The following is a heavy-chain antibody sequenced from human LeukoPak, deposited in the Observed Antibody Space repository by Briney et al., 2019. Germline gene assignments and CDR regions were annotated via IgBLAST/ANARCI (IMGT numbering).Heavy chain of an antibody. J-gene: IGHJ5*02. V-gene: IGHV1-2*02. D-gene: IGHD2-15*01. Sequence: ASVKVSCKASGYTFTGYYMHSVRQAPGQGLEWMGWINPNSGGTNYEQKFQGRVTMTRDTSISTAYMELSRLRSDDTAVYYCARDRTCSGGSCYLNWFDPWGQGTLVTVSS. CDR2: INPNSGGT. CDR3: ARDRTCSGGSCYLNWFDP. CDR1: GYTFTGYY.